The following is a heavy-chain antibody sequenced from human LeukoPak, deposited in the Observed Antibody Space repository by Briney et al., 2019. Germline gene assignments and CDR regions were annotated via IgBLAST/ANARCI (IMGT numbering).Heavy chain of an antibody. CDR2: INHSGST. J-gene: IGHJ5*02. V-gene: IGHV4-34*01. CDR1: GGSFSGYY. CDR3: ARLRGQIAAGP. Sequence: SETLSLTCAVYGGSFSGYYWSWIRQPPGKGLEWIGEINHSGSTNYNPSLKSRVTISVDTSKNQFPLKLSSVTAADTAVYYCARLRGQIAAGPWGQGTLVTVSS. D-gene: IGHD6-13*01.